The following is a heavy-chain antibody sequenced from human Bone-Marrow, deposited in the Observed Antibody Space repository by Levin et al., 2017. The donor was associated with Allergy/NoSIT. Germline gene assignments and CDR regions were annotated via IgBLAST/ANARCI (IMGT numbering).Heavy chain of an antibody. CDR2: IYYSGST. V-gene: IGHV4-31*03. D-gene: IGHD2-21*01. CDR3: ARTAIRGDAPFDY. J-gene: IGHJ4*02. Sequence: RSQTLSLTCTVSGGSISSGGYYWSWIRQHPGKGLEWIGYIYYSGSTYYNPSLKSRVTISVDTSKNQFSLKLSSVTAADTAVYYCARTAIRGDAPFDYWGQGTLVTVSS. CDR1: GGSISSGGYY.